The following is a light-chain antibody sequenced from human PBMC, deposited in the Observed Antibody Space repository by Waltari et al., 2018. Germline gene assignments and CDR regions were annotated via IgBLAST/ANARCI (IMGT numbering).Light chain of an antibody. CDR1: NSDVESSTL. Sequence: SALTQPASVSGSPGQSITISCTGNNSDVESSTLVSCYHQHPGKAPKLIIYAVSNRPSAPSARFSGSKSGNTASLTISGLQAEDEADYYCCSHACSTTRWVFGGGTKLTVL. CDR3: CSHACSTTRWV. V-gene: IGLV2-23*02. CDR2: AVS. J-gene: IGLJ3*02.